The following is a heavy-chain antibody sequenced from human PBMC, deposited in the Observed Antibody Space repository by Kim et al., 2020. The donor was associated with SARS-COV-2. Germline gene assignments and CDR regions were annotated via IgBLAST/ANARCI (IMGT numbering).Heavy chain of an antibody. CDR1: GGSISSSSYY. D-gene: IGHD3-22*01. Sequence: SETLSLTCTVSGGSISSSSYYWGWIRQPPGKGLEWIGSIYYSGSTYYNPSLKXRVTISVDTSKNQFPLKLSSVTAAXTAVDYCARHVVYYDSAGWFDPWGQGTLVTVSX. CDR3: ARHVVYYDSAGWFDP. J-gene: IGHJ5*02. CDR2: IYYSGST. V-gene: IGHV4-39*01.